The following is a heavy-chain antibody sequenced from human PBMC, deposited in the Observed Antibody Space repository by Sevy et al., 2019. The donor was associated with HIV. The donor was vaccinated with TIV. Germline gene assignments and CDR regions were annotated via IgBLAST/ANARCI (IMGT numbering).Heavy chain of an antibody. CDR3: ARHIPRYGYNSAYRGFDP. CDR2: SYYSGSA. CDR1: GGSISSGNYY. V-gene: IGHV4-39*01. D-gene: IGHD5-12*01. Sequence: SENLSLTCTVSGGSISSGNYYWGWIRQPPGNGLEWIGSSYYSGSADYNPSLKSRVDISVDTSKNQFSLKLSSVTAADTAVHFCARHIPRYGYNSAYRGFDPWGQGALVTVSS. J-gene: IGHJ5*02.